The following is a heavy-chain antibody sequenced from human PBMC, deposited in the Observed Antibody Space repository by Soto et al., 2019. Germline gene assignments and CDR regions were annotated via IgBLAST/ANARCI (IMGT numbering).Heavy chain of an antibody. D-gene: IGHD6-13*01. CDR2: IIPVLGTP. V-gene: IGHV1-69*01. CDR1: GGTFTSIA. J-gene: IGHJ6*02. CDR3: ASSAGLDHLLNYYGLNV. Sequence: QVVLLQSGAEVKEPGSSVRVSCKASGGTFTSIAFSWVRQAPGQGLEWMGGIIPVLGTPNYAQKFQARVTITADASTTTVHMELSSLRSDDTAVYYCASSAGLDHLLNYYGLNVWGQGTTVTV.